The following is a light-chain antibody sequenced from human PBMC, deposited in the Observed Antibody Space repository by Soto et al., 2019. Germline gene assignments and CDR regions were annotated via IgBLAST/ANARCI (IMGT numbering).Light chain of an antibody. CDR1: SSDVGGYNY. J-gene: IGLJ1*01. CDR2: DVS. Sequence: QSALTQPASVSGSPGQSITISCTGTSSDVGGYNYVSWYQQHPGKAPKLMIYDVSNRPSGVSNRFSGSKSGNTASLTISGLQAEDEADYYCSSYTSSPLYVFGTGTKVT. V-gene: IGLV2-14*01. CDR3: SSYTSSPLYV.